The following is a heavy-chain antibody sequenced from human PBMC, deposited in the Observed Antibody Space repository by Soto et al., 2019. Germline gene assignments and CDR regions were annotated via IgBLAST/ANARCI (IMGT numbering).Heavy chain of an antibody. D-gene: IGHD2-15*01. V-gene: IGHV1-3*01. CDR2: INAGNGNS. CDR1: GCTFTSYA. J-gene: IGHJ4*02. CDR3: ARDLGGWPDY. Sequence: QVQLVQSGAEVKKPGASVKVSCKASGCTFTSYAMHWVRQAPGQRLEWMGWINAGNGNSKYSQKFQGRVTNTRDTSASTAYMELSSLRSEDTAVYYCARDLGGWPDYWGQGTLVTVSS.